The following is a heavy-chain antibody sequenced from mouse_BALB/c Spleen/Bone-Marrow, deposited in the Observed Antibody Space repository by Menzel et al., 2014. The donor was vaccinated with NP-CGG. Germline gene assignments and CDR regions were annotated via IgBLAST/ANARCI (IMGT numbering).Heavy chain of an antibody. CDR3: ARHHRYAYYFDY. D-gene: IGHD2-14*01. Sequence: VKLVESGSVLVRPGASVKLSCKASGYTFTNSWIHWAKQRPGQGLEWIGEIHPNSGNTNFNEKFKVKATLTVDTSSSTAYVGLSSLTAEDSAVYYCARHHRYAYYFDYWGQGTTLTVSS. CDR1: GYTFTNSW. CDR2: IHPNSGNT. V-gene: IGHV1S130*01. J-gene: IGHJ2*01.